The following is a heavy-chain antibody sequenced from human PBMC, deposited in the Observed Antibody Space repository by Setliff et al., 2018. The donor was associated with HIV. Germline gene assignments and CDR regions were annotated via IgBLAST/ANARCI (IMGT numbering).Heavy chain of an antibody. D-gene: IGHD3-10*01. J-gene: IGHJ4*02. CDR1: GGSITGYW. V-gene: IGHV4-4*07. CDR2: IYSAGWT. Sequence: SETLSLTCSVSGGSITGYWWSWIRQPAGKGLEWIGRIYSAGWTIYNPSLESRVTMSVDTSKNQFSLKVNSVTAADTAVYYCARSVYGSGTYPLDIWGLGILVTVSS. CDR3: ARSVYGSGTYPLDI.